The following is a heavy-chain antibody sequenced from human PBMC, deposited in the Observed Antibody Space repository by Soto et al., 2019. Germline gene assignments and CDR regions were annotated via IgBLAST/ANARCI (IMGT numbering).Heavy chain of an antibody. CDR3: AKDGPYCSSTSCYADHFDY. Sequence: PGGSLRLSCAASGFTFSSYAMSWFRQAPGKGLEWVSAISGSGGSTYYADSVKGRFTISRDNSKNTLYLQMNSLRAEDTAVYYCAKDGPYCSSTSCYADHFDYWGQGTLVTVSS. J-gene: IGHJ4*02. V-gene: IGHV3-23*01. D-gene: IGHD2-2*01. CDR2: ISGSGGST. CDR1: GFTFSSYA.